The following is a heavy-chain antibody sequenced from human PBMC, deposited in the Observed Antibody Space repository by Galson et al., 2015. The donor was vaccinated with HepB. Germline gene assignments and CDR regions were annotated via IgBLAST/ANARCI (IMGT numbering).Heavy chain of an antibody. Sequence: SLRLSCAASGFTFDDYAMHWVRQAPGKGLEWVSGISWNSGSIGYADSVKGRFTISRANAKDSLYLQMNSLRAEDTALYYCAKEPTGAFDIWGQGTMVTVSS. V-gene: IGHV3-9*01. D-gene: IGHD3-9*01. CDR3: AKEPTGAFDI. CDR1: GFTFDDYA. CDR2: ISWNSGSI. J-gene: IGHJ3*02.